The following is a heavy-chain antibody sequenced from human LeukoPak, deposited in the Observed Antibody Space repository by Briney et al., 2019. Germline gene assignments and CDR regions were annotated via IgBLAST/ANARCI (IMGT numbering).Heavy chain of an antibody. Sequence: SETLSLTCTVSGGSISSYYWSWIRQPPGKGLEWIGYIYYSGSTNYNPSLKSRVTISVDTSKNQFSLKLSSVTAADTAVYYCAKDREYSGYDWSDYWGQGTLVTVSS. CDR3: AKDREYSGYDWSDY. CDR2: IYYSGST. J-gene: IGHJ4*02. D-gene: IGHD5-12*01. V-gene: IGHV4-59*12. CDR1: GGSISSYY.